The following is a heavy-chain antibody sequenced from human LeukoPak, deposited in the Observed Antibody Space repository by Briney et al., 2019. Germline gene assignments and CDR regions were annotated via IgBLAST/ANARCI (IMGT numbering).Heavy chain of an antibody. CDR2: ISSLSNYI. CDR3: ARDYLGIEGY. D-gene: IGHD2-21*01. CDR1: GFTFSSYG. Sequence: GGSLRLSCAASGFTFSSYGMSWVRQAPGKGLEWVSSISSLSNYIYYEDSVKGRFTISRDYAKNSLYLQMNSLRAEDTAVYYCARDYLGIEGYWGQGTLVTVSS. J-gene: IGHJ4*02. V-gene: IGHV3-21*01.